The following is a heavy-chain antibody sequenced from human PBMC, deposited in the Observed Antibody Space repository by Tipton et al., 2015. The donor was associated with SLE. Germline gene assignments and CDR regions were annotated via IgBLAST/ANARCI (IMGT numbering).Heavy chain of an antibody. Sequence: TLSLTCAVYGGSFSGYYWSWIRQPPGKGLEWIGEINHSGSTNYNPSLKSRVTISVDTSKNQFSLKLSSVTAADTAVYYCARGLSPLYGSGVDYWGQGTLATVSS. CDR2: INHSGST. CDR1: GGSFSGYY. V-gene: IGHV4-34*01. D-gene: IGHD3-10*01. CDR3: ARGLSPLYGSGVDY. J-gene: IGHJ4*02.